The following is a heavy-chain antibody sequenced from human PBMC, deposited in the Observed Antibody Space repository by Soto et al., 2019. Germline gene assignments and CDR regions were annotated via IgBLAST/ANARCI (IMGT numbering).Heavy chain of an antibody. CDR1: CGSISSSSYY. V-gene: IGHV4-39*01. J-gene: IGHJ4*02. CDR3: ARHRNCSSTSCNYDSGSYHPFDY. Sequence: SETQSLTCTVSCGSISSSSYYWGWIRQPPGKGLEWIGSIYYSGSTYYNPSLKSRVTISVDTSKNQFSLKLSSVTAADTAVYYCARHRNCSSTSCNYDSGSYHPFDYWGQGTLVTVSS. CDR2: IYYSGST. D-gene: IGHD2-2*01.